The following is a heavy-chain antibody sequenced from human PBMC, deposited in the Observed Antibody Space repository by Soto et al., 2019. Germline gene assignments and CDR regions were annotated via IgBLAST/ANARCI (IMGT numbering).Heavy chain of an antibody. D-gene: IGHD1-1*01. CDR1: GFTFSSYA. CDR3: ARNWNLLDY. Sequence: GGSLRLSCAASGFTFSSYAMHWVRQAPGKGLEWVAVISYDGSNKYYADSVKGRFTISRDNSKNTLYLQMNSLRAEDTAVYYCARNWNLLDYWGQGTLVTVSS. J-gene: IGHJ4*02. V-gene: IGHV3-30-3*01. CDR2: ISYDGSNK.